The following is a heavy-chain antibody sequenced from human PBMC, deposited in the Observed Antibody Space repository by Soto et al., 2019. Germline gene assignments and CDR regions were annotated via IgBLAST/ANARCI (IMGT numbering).Heavy chain of an antibody. D-gene: IGHD3-3*01. CDR1: GLTFKNVW. CDR2: IKSKADGETT. J-gene: IGHJ4*02. CDR3: SAYXGFGGGHTPL. Sequence: EVQLVESGGGLVKPGGSLGLSCAASGLTFKNVWMHWVRQAPGKGLEWVGRIKSKADGETTDYTEPVKXRFTXSRXXXXXXXXXXXXXLKTEDRAVYYXSAYXGFGGGHTPLWGKGTLXTXS. V-gene: IGHV3-15*07.